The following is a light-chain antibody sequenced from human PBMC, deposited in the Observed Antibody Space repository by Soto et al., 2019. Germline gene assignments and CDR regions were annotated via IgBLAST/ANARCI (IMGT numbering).Light chain of an antibody. Sequence: QSVLTQPASVSGSPGQSITISCTGTSSDIAIYNFVSWYQQHPSKAPRLMIFQVTNRPSGVSTRFSGSKSGNTASLTISGLQAEDEADYYCSSYTDSTDYVFGTGTKVTVL. CDR2: QVT. V-gene: IGLV2-14*01. CDR1: SSDIAIYNF. CDR3: SSYTDSTDYV. J-gene: IGLJ1*01.